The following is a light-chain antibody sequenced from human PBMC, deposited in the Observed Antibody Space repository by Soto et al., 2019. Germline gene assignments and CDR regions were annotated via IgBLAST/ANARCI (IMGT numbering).Light chain of an antibody. CDR3: QQSYSTPT. J-gene: IGKJ1*01. Sequence: DIQVTQSPSSLSASVGDRVTITCRASQSIGTYLNWYHQKPGKAPQLLIYGASTLQSGVPSRFSASGSGTHFTLTINSLQPEDFGTYSCQQSYSTPTFGQGTTVDIK. CDR1: QSIGTY. V-gene: IGKV1-39*01. CDR2: GAS.